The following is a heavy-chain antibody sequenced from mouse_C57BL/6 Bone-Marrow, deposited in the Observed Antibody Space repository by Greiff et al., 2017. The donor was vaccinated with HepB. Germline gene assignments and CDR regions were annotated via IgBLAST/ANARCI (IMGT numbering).Heavy chain of an antibody. V-gene: IGHV1-26*01. Sequence: EVQLQQSGPELVKPGASVKISCKASGYTFTDYYMNWVKQSHGKSLEWIGDINPNNGGTSYNQKFKGKATLTVDKSSSTAYMELRSLTSEDSAVYYCAREGDYDPRLGYWGQGTTLTVSS. CDR3: AREGDYDPRLGY. CDR1: GYTFTDYY. J-gene: IGHJ2*01. CDR2: INPNNGGT. D-gene: IGHD2-4*01.